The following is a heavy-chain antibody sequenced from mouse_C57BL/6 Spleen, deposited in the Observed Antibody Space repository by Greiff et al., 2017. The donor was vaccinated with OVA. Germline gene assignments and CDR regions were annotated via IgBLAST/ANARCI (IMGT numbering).Heavy chain of an antibody. CDR2: IYPGSGST. CDR3: VRVTPVVDY. CDR1: GYTFTSYW. V-gene: IGHV1-55*01. Sequence: QVQLKQPGAELVKPGASVKLSCKASGYTFTSYWITWVKQRPGQGLEWIGDIYPGSGSTNYNEKFKSKATLTVDTSSSTAYMQLSSLTSEDSAVYYCVRVTPVVDYWGQGTTLTVSP. J-gene: IGHJ2*01. D-gene: IGHD1-1*01.